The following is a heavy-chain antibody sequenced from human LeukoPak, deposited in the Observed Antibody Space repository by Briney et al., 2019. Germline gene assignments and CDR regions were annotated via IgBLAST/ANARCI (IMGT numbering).Heavy chain of an antibody. CDR2: MSYDGSNK. CDR1: GFTFSSYG. D-gene: IGHD3-10*02. V-gene: IGHV3-30*18. J-gene: IGHJ6*02. CDR3: AKGAMLGGMDV. Sequence: PGRSLRLSCAASGFTFSSYGMHWVRQAPGKGLEWVAVMSYDGSNKYYADSVKGRFTISRDNPKNTLYLQMNSLRAEDTAVYYCAKGAMLGGMDVWGQGTTVTVSS.